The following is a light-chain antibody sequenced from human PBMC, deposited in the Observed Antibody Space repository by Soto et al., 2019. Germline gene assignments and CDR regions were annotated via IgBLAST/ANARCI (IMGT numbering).Light chain of an antibody. Sequence: DIQMTQSPSSLSASVGDRVTITCRSSQSISTYLNWYQQKPGKAPKLLIYATSSLQRGVPSRFSGSGSGTDFTLAINSLQPEDFATYYCQQSYSTPHVTFGGGTKVDIK. CDR2: ATS. J-gene: IGKJ4*01. V-gene: IGKV1-39*01. CDR3: QQSYSTPHVT. CDR1: QSISTY.